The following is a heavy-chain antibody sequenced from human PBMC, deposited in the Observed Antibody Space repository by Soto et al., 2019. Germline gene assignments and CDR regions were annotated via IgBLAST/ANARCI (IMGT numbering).Heavy chain of an antibody. CDR3: ARHRDSSSSRDYYYGMDV. V-gene: IGHV1-69*13. J-gene: IGHJ6*02. Sequence: ASVKVSCKASGGTFSSYAISWVRQAPGQGLEWMGGIIPIFGTANYAQKFQGRVTITADESTSTAYMELSSLRSEDTAVYYCARHRDSSSSRDYYYGMDVWGQGTTVTVSS. CDR1: GGTFSSYA. D-gene: IGHD6-6*01. CDR2: IIPIFGTA.